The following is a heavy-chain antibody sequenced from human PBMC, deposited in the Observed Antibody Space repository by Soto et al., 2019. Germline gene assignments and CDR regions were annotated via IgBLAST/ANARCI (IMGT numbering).Heavy chain of an antibody. V-gene: IGHV3-9*01. CDR2: ISWNSGSI. D-gene: IGHD4-4*01. Sequence: GGSLRLSCAASGFTFDDYAMHWVRQAPGKGLEWVSGISWNSGSIGYADSVKGRFTISRDNAKNSLYLQMNSLRAEDTALYYCAKWAGYSNYYYYGMDVWGQGTTVTVSS. CDR1: GFTFDDYA. J-gene: IGHJ6*02. CDR3: AKWAGYSNYYYYGMDV.